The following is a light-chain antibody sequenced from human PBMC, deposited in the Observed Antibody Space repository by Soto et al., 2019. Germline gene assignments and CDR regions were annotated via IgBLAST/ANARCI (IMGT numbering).Light chain of an antibody. CDR2: GVS. J-gene: IGKJ1*01. V-gene: IGKV3-15*01. Sequence: EIVMTQSPTTLSVSPGERATLSCRASQSLSRNLAWYQQRPGQAPRLLIYGVSIRATGVPARFSGSESGTEFTLTISSLQSEDFAVYYCQQYYSAPWTFGQGTKVEIK. CDR1: QSLSRN. CDR3: QQYYSAPWT.